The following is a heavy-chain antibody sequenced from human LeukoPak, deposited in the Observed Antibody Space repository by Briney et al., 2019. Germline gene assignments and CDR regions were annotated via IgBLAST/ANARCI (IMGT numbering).Heavy chain of an antibody. CDR2: IYASGST. Sequence: SETLSLTCTVSGGSISSGSYYWSWIRQPAGKGLEWIGRIYASGSTSFNPSLKSRVTISVDTSKNQFSLKLSSVTATDTAVYYCARALNLYYYDTSVEPAFGIWGQGTMVTVSS. CDR1: GGSISSGSYY. V-gene: IGHV4-61*02. J-gene: IGHJ3*02. CDR3: ARALNLYYYDTSVEPAFGI. D-gene: IGHD3-22*01.